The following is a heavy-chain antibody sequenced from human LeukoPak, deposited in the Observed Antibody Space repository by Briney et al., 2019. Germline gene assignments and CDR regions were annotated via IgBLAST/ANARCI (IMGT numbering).Heavy chain of an antibody. CDR1: GFPFSSYA. CDR2: ISGGNGNTYYA. CDR3: AKFYDILTGYFDY. Sequence: PGGSLRLSCAASGFPFSSYAMSWARQPPGKGLEWVSAISGGNGNTYYAYYADSVRGRFTISRDSSKNTLYLQMNSLRAEDTAVYYCAKFYDILTGYFDYWGQGTLVTVSS. D-gene: IGHD3-9*01. J-gene: IGHJ4*02. V-gene: IGHV3-23*01.